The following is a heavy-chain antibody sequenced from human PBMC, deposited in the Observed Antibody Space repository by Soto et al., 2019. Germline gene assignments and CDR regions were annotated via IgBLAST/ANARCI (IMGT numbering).Heavy chain of an antibody. CDR3: PRDTLTYYYDSGEKFYHYYGMDV. CDR2: IYYSGST. CDR1: GGSVSRGGYY. D-gene: IGHD3-22*01. V-gene: IGHV4-31*03. J-gene: IGHJ6*02. Sequence: QVQLQESGPGLVEPAQTLSLTCTVSGGSVSRGGYYWSWIRQRPGKGVEWIGYIYYSGSTYYNPSLKSRVTISVDTSKNHFCLKLSSVTAADTSVYSCPRDTLTYYYDSGEKFYHYYGMDVWGQGTTVIVSS.